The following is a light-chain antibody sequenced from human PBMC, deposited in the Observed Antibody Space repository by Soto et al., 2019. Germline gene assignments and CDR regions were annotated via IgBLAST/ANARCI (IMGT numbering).Light chain of an antibody. J-gene: IGLJ3*02. Sequence: QSVLTQPPSASGTPGQRVTISCSGSSSNIGSNTVNWYQQHPGTAPKLLINSNNQRPSEVPDRFSGAKSGTSASLAISGLQSEDEADYYCAAWDASMNGWVFGGGTKLTVL. V-gene: IGLV1-44*01. CDR1: SSNIGSNT. CDR2: SNN. CDR3: AAWDASMNGWV.